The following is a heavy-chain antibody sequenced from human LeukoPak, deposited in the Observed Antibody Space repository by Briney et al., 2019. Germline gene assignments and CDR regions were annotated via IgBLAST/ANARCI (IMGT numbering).Heavy chain of an antibody. V-gene: IGHV4-34*01. CDR3: ARERRFGELLYYYYYGMGV. CDR2: INQSGST. Sequence: PSETLSLTCAVYGGSFSGYYWSWIRQPPGKGLEWIGEINQSGSTNYNPSLKSRVTISVDTSKNQFSLKLSSVTAADTAVYYCARERRFGELLYYYYYGMGVWGQGTTVAVSS. J-gene: IGHJ6*02. CDR1: GGSFSGYY. D-gene: IGHD3-10*01.